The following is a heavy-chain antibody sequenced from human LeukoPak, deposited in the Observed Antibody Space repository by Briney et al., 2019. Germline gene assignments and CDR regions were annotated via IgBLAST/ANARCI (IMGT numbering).Heavy chain of an antibody. J-gene: IGHJ5*02. CDR1: GGSITSYY. D-gene: IGHD2-2*01. Sequence: SETLSLTCTVSGGSITSYYWSWIRQAPGKGLEWIGYIYYSGTSNYNPSLKSRVTISVDTSKKQFFLNLRSGASAASAVYYWARDLGYCSTTNCHNYFAPWGQGTLVTVSS. CDR2: IYYSGTS. CDR3: ARDLGYCSTTNCHNYFAP. V-gene: IGHV4-59*01.